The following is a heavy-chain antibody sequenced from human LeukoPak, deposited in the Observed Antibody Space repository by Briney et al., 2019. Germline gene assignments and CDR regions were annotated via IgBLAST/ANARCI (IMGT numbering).Heavy chain of an antibody. CDR1: GDSVSSNSAA. Sequence: SQTLSLTCAISGDSVSSNSAAWNWIRQSPSRGLEWLGRTYYESKWYNNYAVSVKSRISINPDTSKNQFSLQLSSVTPEDTAVYFCARARDYGDISFDYWGQGTLVTVSS. D-gene: IGHD4-17*01. J-gene: IGHJ4*02. V-gene: IGHV6-1*01. CDR2: TYYESKWYN. CDR3: ARARDYGDISFDY.